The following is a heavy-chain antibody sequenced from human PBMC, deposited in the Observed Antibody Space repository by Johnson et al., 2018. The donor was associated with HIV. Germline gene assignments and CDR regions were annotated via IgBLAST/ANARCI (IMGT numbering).Heavy chain of an antibody. D-gene: IGHD3-10*01. V-gene: IGHV3-13*04. Sequence: VQLVESGGGLIQPGGSLRLSCEASGFTFSNYDMHWVRQATGKGLEWVSAIGTAGDTYYPGSVKGRFTISRDNSKNTLDLQMNSLTIEDTAVFYCAKTRMGGILDAFDLWGQGTMVIVS. CDR2: IGTAGDT. J-gene: IGHJ3*01. CDR3: AKTRMGGILDAFDL. CDR1: GFTFSNYD.